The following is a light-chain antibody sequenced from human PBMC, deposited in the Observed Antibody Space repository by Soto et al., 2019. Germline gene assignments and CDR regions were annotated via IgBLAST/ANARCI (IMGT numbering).Light chain of an antibody. J-gene: IGLJ1*01. Sequence: QSALIQPASVSGSPGQSITISCTGTSSDVGGSNYVSWYQHHPHRAPKLLIYEVSYRPSGVSHRFSGSKSGNTASLTISGLQAEYEADYYCSSYTSSNTLEVFGIGTKLTVL. CDR2: EVS. V-gene: IGLV2-14*01. CDR3: SSYTSSNTLEV. CDR1: SSDVGGSNY.